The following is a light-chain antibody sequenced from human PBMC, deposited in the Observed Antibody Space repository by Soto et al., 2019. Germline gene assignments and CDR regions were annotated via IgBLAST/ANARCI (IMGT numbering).Light chain of an antibody. V-gene: IGKV3-11*01. Sequence: EVVLTQSPATLSLSPGERATLSCRASENVRTFVDWYQQKPGQAPRLLIYGASNRATGIPARFSGSGSGTDFTLTINNLEPEDFAVYYCQVRTNWSIAFGRGTRLEIK. CDR3: QVRTNWSIA. J-gene: IGKJ5*01. CDR1: ENVRTF. CDR2: GAS.